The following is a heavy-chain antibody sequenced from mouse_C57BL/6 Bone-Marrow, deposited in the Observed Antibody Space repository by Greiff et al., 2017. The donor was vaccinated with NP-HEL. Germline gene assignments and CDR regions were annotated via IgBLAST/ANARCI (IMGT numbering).Heavy chain of an antibody. CDR3: TALGYGSGYAMDY. V-gene: IGHV14-4*01. J-gene: IGHJ4*01. CDR2: IDPENGDT. CDR1: GFNIKDDY. Sequence: VQLQQSGAELVRPGASVKLSCTASGFNIKDDYMHWVKQRPEQGLEWIGWIDPENGDTEYASKFQGKATITADTSSNTAYLQLSSLTSEDTAVYYCTALGYGSGYAMDYCGRGTSVTVSS. D-gene: IGHD1-1*01.